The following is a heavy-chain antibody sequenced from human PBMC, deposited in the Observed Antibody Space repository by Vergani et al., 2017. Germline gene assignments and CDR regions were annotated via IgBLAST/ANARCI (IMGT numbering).Heavy chain of an antibody. D-gene: IGHD1-1*01. CDR3: ATKSCGTPGCQIEYFRE. J-gene: IGHJ1*01. CDR2: ISYDRTQK. Sequence: QVHLVESGGGVVQPGRSLRLSCVVSGFTSSYYGMHWVRQAPGKGLEWVAVISYDRTQKYYADSVKGRFTISRDNSNSTLYLQMNSLRTEDTAVYYCATKSCGTPGCQIEYFREWGQGTLVTVSS. CDR1: GFTSSYYG. V-gene: IGHV3-30*03.